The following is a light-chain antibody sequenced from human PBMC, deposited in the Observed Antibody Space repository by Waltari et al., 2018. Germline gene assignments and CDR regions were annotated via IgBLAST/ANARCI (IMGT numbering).Light chain of an antibody. CDR3: QQHNTYPWT. J-gene: IGKJ1*01. CDR2: ATS. CDR1: QGISNW. Sequence: DVQMTQSPSSLSASVGDRVTITCQASQGISNWLAWYQQKPGKAPKVLIYATSSLENGFPSRVIGSGSGTEFTLTISSLQPDDFASYYCQQHNTYPWTFGQGTKVEIK. V-gene: IGKV1-12*01.